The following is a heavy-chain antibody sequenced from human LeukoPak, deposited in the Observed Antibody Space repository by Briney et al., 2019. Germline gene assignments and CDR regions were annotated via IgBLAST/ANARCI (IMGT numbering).Heavy chain of an antibody. CDR2: IKEDGSEK. J-gene: IGHJ4*02. CDR1: GFTFSTYW. D-gene: IGHD1-14*01. V-gene: IGHV3-7*01. CDR3: ARDSFETDIDY. Sequence: GGSLRLSCAVSGFTFSTYWMSWVRQAPGKGLGWVGNIKEDGSEKYYVDSMKGRFTISKDNAKNSLYLQMNSLRVEDTAVYYCARDSFETDIDYWGQGTLVTVSS.